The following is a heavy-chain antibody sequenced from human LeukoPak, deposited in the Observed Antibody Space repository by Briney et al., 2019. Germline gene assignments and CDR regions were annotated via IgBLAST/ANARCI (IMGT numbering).Heavy chain of an antibody. CDR2: ISGSGGST. D-gene: IGHD6-19*01. Sequence: PGGSLRLSCAASGFIFRNYWMSWVRQAPGKGLEWVSAISGSGGSTYYADSVKGRFTISRDNSKNTLYLQMNSLRAEDTAVYYCAKGYSSGWLKSSDAFDIWAKGQWSPSLQ. J-gene: IGHJ3*02. CDR3: AKGYSSGWLKSSDAFDI. V-gene: IGHV3-23*01. CDR1: GFIFRNYW.